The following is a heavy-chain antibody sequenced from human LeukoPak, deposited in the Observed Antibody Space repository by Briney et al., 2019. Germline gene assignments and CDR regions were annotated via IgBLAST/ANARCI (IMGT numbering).Heavy chain of an antibody. CDR1: GFTFGDYA. D-gene: IGHD3-9*01. J-gene: IGHJ4*02. V-gene: IGHV3-49*03. CDR2: IRSKAYGGTT. Sequence: GGSLRLSCTASGFTFGDYAMSWFRQAPGKGLEWVGFIRSKAYGGTTEYAVSVKGRFTISRDDSKSIAYLQMNSLKTEDTAVYYCTTNYHHNYDILTGQPFDYWGQGTLVTVSS. CDR3: TTNYHHNYDILTGQPFDY.